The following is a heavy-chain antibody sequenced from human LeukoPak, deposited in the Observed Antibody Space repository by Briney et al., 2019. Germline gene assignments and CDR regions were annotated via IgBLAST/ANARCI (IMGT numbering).Heavy chain of an antibody. Sequence: SETLSLTCTVSGGSITSSSYYWGWIRQPPGKGLQWIGSFYYSGSTYYNPSLKRRVTIYVDTSKNQFSLKLSSVTAADTAVYYCARGRRDGYNLEYFDKGGQGTLVTVSS. CDR3: ARGRRDGYNLEYFDK. CDR1: GGSITSSSYY. J-gene: IGHJ4*02. D-gene: IGHD5-24*01. CDR2: FYYSGST. V-gene: IGHV4-39*01.